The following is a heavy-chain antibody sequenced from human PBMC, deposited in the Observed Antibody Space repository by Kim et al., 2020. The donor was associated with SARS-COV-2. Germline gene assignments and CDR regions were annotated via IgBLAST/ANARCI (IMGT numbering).Heavy chain of an antibody. J-gene: IGHJ4*02. CDR3: AKSCSGSYFGYDY. V-gene: IGHV3-30*18. D-gene: IGHD1-26*01. Sequence: GGSLRLSCAASGFTFNTYGMHWVRQAPGKGLEWVADISYDGSNKYYADSVKGRFTISRDNSKNTLYLQMNSLRIEDTAVYYCAKSCSGSYFGYDYWGQRTLVTVSS. CDR1: GFTFNTYG. CDR2: ISYDGSNK.